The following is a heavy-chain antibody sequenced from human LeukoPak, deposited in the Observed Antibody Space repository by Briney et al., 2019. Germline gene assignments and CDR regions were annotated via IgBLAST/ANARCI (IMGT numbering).Heavy chain of an antibody. V-gene: IGHV4-59*08. CDR3: ARQPLSYSSGWYAAWFDP. CDR1: GGSISSYY. D-gene: IGHD6-19*01. CDR2: IYERVST. J-gene: IGHJ5*02. Sequence: PSETLSLTCTVSGGSISSYYWSWIRQPPGKGLEWIGYIYERVSTNYNPSLKGRVTISVDTSKNQFSLKLSSVTAADTAVYYCARQPLSYSSGWYAAWFDPWGQGTLVTVSS.